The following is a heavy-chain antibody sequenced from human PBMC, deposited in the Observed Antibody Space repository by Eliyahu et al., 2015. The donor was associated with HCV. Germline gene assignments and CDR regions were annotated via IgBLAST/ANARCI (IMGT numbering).Heavy chain of an antibody. Sequence: EVQLVESGGGLVQPGGSLRLSCEVXGFTFSXYXMXWVRQAPGKGLEWVANIKRDGREKXYEASVEGRLTVSRDNSRNILYLHMNFVRVDDTAIYYCVRALVQAQMNMVRGRLETVDNYSGMDVWGQGTTVVVSS. CDR1: GFTFSXYX. CDR2: IKRDGREK. CDR3: VRALVQAQMNMVRGRLETVDNYSGMDV. J-gene: IGHJ6*02. V-gene: IGHV3-7*01. D-gene: IGHD3-10*01.